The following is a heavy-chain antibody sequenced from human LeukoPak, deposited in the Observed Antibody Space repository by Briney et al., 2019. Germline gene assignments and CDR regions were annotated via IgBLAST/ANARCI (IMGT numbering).Heavy chain of an antibody. CDR3: ASLPQPRFDTYYYMDV. D-gene: IGHD3-9*01. Sequence: GGSLRLSCAASGFTFSSYGMHWVRQASGKGLEWVGRIRSKANSYATVYAASVKGRFTISRDDSKNTAYLQMNSLKTEDTAVYYCASLPQPRFDTYYYMDVWGKGTTVTISS. CDR1: GFTFSSYG. J-gene: IGHJ6*03. V-gene: IGHV3-73*01. CDR2: IRSKANSYAT.